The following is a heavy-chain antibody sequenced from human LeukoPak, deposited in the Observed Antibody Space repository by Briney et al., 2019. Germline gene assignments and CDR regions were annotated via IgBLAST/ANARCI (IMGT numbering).Heavy chain of an antibody. CDR3: ARHEDPYYFDY. CDR1: GGSISSYY. V-gene: IGHV4-59*08. J-gene: IGHJ4*02. CDR2: IYYSGST. Sequence: PSETLSLTCTVSGGSISSYYWSWIRQPPGKGLEWIGYIYYSGSTNYNPSLKSRVTISVDTSKNQFSLKLSSVTAADTAVYYCARHEDPYYFDYWGQGTLVTVSS.